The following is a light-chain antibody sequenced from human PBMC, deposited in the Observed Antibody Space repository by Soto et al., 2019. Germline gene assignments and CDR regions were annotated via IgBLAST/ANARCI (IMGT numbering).Light chain of an antibody. V-gene: IGKV1-8*01. J-gene: IGKJ5*01. Sequence: AIRMTQSPSSLSASTGDRVTITCRASQGISSYLAWYQQKPGKAPELLIYAASTLQSGVPSRFSGSGSGTDFTLTISCLQSEDFATYYCQQYYRFPWTFGQGTRLEIK. CDR1: QGISSY. CDR2: AAS. CDR3: QQYYRFPWT.